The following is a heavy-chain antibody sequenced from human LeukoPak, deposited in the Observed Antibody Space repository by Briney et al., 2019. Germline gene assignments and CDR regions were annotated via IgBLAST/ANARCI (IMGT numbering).Heavy chain of an antibody. CDR2: ISYDGSNK. CDR3: AKIPLGDY. D-gene: IGHD7-27*01. V-gene: IGHV3-30*18. Sequence: GRSLRLSCAASGFTFSSYGMHWVRQAPGKGLEWVAVISYDGSNKYYADSVKGRFTISRDNSKNTLYLQMNSLRAEDTAVYYCAKIPLGDYWGQGTLVTVPS. J-gene: IGHJ4*02. CDR1: GFTFSSYG.